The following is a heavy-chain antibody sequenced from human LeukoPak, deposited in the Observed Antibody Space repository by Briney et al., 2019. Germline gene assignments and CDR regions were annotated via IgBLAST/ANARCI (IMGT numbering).Heavy chain of an antibody. V-gene: IGHV1-69*04. CDR3: ASSRGGSYLQPADY. Sequence: SVKVSCKASGGIFSSYAISWVRQAPGQGLEWMGRIIPILGIANYAQKFQGRVTITADKSTSTAYMELSSLRSEDTAVYYCASSRGGSYLQPADYWGQGTLVTVSS. D-gene: IGHD1-26*01. J-gene: IGHJ4*02. CDR2: IIPILGIA. CDR1: GGIFSSYA.